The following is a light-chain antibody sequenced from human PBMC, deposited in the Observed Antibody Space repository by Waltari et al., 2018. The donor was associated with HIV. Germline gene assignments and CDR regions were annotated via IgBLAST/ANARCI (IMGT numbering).Light chain of an antibody. J-gene: IGLJ2*01. V-gene: IGLV3-21*04. CDR1: NIERKS. CDR2: YDC. CDR3: QVWDSSSDHVL. Sequence: SSVLTQPPSVSVAPGKTAMITCGGNNIERKSVHWYQQKAGQAPVLLIYYDCDQPSWIPDRFSGANSVNTATLTISRVGDGDEADYYCQVWDSSSDHVLFGGGTKLTVL.